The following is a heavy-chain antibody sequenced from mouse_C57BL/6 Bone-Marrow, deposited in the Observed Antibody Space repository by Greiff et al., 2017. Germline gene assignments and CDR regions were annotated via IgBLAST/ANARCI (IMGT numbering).Heavy chain of an antibody. CDR2: INPRDGST. V-gene: IGHV1-78*01. CDR3: SGRGGKVATDWYFDD. CDR1: GYTFTDYT. Sequence: VQLQQSDAELVKPGASVKISCKVSGYTFTDYTIHWMKQRPEQGLEWIGYINPRDGSTKYNEKFKGKATLTADKSSSTAYMQLNSLPSEDSAVYFCSGRGGKVATDWYFDDWGTGTTVTVSS. J-gene: IGHJ1*03. D-gene: IGHD1-1*01.